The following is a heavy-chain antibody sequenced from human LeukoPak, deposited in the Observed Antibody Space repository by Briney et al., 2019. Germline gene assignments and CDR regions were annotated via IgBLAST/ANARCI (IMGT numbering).Heavy chain of an antibody. D-gene: IGHD6-13*01. CDR2: INPETGGT. J-gene: IGHJ4*02. Sequence: GASVKVSCKASGYSFTDYYMHWVRQAPGQGLEWMGSINPETGGTNYARKFQGRVTMTTDTTISTAYMQLSRLRSDDTAVYYCASGLNSRSSSCWGQGTRVTVPS. V-gene: IGHV1-2*02. CDR1: GYSFTDYY. CDR3: ASGLNSRSSSC.